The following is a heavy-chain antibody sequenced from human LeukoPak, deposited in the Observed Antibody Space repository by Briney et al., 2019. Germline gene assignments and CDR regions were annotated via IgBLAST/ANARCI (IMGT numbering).Heavy chain of an antibody. V-gene: IGHV4-61*08. J-gene: IGHJ4*02. CDR2: IFYNGKT. Sequence: PSETLSLTCTLSGASFRSGGQYRGWIRQTPGKGLEWIGDIFYNGKTNYNPSLKSPVTISLDTSRSQFSLRLSSVTASDTGVYYCARIFDVWGRGTLVTVSS. CDR1: GASFRSGGQY. CDR3: ARIFDV.